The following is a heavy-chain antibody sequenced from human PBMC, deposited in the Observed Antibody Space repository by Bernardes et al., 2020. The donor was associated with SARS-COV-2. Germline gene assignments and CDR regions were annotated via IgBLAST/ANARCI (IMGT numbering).Heavy chain of an antibody. Sequence: GGFLRLSCAASGFTVSSNYMSWVRQSPGKGLEWVSVIYSGGSTYYADSVRGRFTISRDDSKNTLSLQMNSLRADDTAIYYCARDYGAWYFDYWGQGTLVTVSS. J-gene: IGHJ4*02. CDR1: GFTVSSNY. D-gene: IGHD4-17*01. CDR2: IYSGGST. V-gene: IGHV3-53*01. CDR3: ARDYGAWYFDY.